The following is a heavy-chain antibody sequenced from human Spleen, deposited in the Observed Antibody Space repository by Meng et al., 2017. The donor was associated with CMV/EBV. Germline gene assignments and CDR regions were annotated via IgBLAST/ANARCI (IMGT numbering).Heavy chain of an antibody. CDR2: IRFDGTNK. Sequence: GESLKISCAASGFSFGSYGMHWVRQAPGKGLEWLAFIRFDGTNKYYGDSVKGRFTISRDNLMNTLFLQLNTLRPDDTAVYYCAKGGPDFWSGDLNFDYWGQGTLVTVSS. CDR1: GFSFGSYG. V-gene: IGHV3-30*02. CDR3: AKGGPDFWSGDLNFDY. D-gene: IGHD3-3*01. J-gene: IGHJ4*02.